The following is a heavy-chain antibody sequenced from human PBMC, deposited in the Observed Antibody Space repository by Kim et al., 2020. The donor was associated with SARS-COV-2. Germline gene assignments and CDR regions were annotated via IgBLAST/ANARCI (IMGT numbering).Heavy chain of an antibody. J-gene: IGHJ4*02. Sequence: SETLSLTCTVSGGSISSGGYYWSWIRQHPGKGLEWIGYIYYSGSTYYNPSLKSRVTISVDTSKNQFSLKLSSVTAADTAVYYCAREDPPYYDFWSGYYRLWGQGTLGTVSS. V-gene: IGHV4-31*03. CDR3: AREDPPYYDFWSGYYRL. D-gene: IGHD3-3*01. CDR2: IYYSGST. CDR1: GGSISSGGYY.